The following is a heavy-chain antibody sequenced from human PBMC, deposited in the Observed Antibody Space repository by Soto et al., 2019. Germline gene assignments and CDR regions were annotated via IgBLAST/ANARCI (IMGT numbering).Heavy chain of an antibody. V-gene: IGHV3-23*01. CDR1: GFTFSRNA. CDR3: ASSSGSYTKYNWFDP. CDR2: ISGSGGDT. Sequence: EVQLLEAGGGSVQHGGYLRLSCAAYGFTFSRNAMTWVRQAPGKGLEWASAISGSGGDTYFADSVKGGFTISRDNSRNTLYLQMNILIAEDTAVYYCASSSGSYTKYNWFDPWGQGTLVTVSS. J-gene: IGHJ5*02. D-gene: IGHD3-10*01.